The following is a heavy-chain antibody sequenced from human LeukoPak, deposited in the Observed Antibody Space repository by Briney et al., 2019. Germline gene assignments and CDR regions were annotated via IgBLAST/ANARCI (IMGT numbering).Heavy chain of an antibody. CDR1: GFTFSSYG. Sequence: GGSLRLSCAASGFTFSSYGMHWVRQAPGKGLEWVAVIWYDGSNKYCADSVKGRFTISRDNSKNTLYLQMNSLRAEDTAVYYCARDASYSGSYFDYWGQGTLVTVSS. CDR2: IWYDGSNK. J-gene: IGHJ4*02. D-gene: IGHD1-26*01. V-gene: IGHV3-33*01. CDR3: ARDASYSGSYFDY.